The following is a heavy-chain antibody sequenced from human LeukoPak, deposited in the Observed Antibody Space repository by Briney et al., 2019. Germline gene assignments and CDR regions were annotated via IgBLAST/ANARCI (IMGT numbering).Heavy chain of an antibody. V-gene: IGHV3-20*04. J-gene: IGHJ6*03. CDR2: INWNGRIT. D-gene: IGHD5-18*01. CDR3: ARGSVQLWLRDTYYYMDV. CDR1: GFTFDDYA. Sequence: GGSLRLSCAASGFTFDDYAMNWVRQVPGRGLEWVSGINWNGRITEYADSVKDRFTISRQNAKNSLYLYMNNLGGEDTALYFCARGSVQLWLRDTYYYMDVWGKGTTVTVSS.